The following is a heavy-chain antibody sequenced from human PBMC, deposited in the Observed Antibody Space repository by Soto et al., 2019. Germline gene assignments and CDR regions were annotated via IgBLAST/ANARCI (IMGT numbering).Heavy chain of an antibody. J-gene: IGHJ6*02. V-gene: IGHV3-23*01. CDR2: MISSGAST. Sequence: GGSLRLSCAASGFTFSSYPMNWVRQAPGKGLEWVSDMISSGASTYYADSVKGRFTISRDNSNSTLYLQMNSLRDEDTALYYCAKGRSYYYYYGVDGWGQGTTVTVSS. CDR3: AKGRSYYYYYGVDG. CDR1: GFTFSSYP.